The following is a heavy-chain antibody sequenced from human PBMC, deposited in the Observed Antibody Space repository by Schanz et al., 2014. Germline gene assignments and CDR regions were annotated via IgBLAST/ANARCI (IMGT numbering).Heavy chain of an antibody. D-gene: IGHD3-9*01. Sequence: VQLLDSGGGLVQPGRSLRLSCAASGFTFSSYGMHWVRQAPGKGLEWVAAMSYDGSIKYYGDSVKGRFTISRDNSKNTLYLHMNSLRAEDTALYYCARDSGPYYDKSMDVWGQGTTVAVSS. CDR1: GFTFSSYG. J-gene: IGHJ6*02. V-gene: IGHV3-33*01. CDR3: ARDSGPYYDKSMDV. CDR2: MSYDGSIK.